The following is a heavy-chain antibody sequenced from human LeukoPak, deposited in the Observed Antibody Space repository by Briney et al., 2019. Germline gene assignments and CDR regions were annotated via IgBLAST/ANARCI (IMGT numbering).Heavy chain of an antibody. D-gene: IGHD3-3*01. CDR3: AKGMYYDFWSGYPLFDY. V-gene: IGHV3-30*02. CDR1: GFTFSSYG. CDR2: IRYDGSNK. J-gene: IGHJ4*02. Sequence: PGGSLRLSCAASGFTFSSYGMHWVRQAPGKGLEWVAFIRYDGSNKYYADSVKGRLTISRDNSKNTLYLQMNSLRAEDTAVYYCAKGMYYDFWSGYPLFDYWGQGTLVTVSS.